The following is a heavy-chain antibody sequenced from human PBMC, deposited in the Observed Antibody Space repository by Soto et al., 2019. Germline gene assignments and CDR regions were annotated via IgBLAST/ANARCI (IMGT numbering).Heavy chain of an antibody. CDR2: ISSSSSYI. V-gene: IGHV3-21*01. CDR1: GFTFSSYS. D-gene: IGHD3-22*01. Sequence: LRLSCAASGFTFSSYSMNWVRQAPGKGLEWVSSISSSSSYIYYADSVKGRFTISRDNAKNSLYLQMNSLRAEDTAVYYCARDRYYYDSSGYYSFDYWGQGTLVTVSS. CDR3: ARDRYYYDSSGYYSFDY. J-gene: IGHJ4*02.